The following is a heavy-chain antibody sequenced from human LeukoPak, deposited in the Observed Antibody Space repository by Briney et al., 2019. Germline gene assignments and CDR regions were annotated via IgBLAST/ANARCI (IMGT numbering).Heavy chain of an antibody. D-gene: IGHD6-19*01. CDR3: AREIAVAGLDY. CDR2: IYYSGST. Sequence: SETLSLTCTVSGGSISSYYWSWIRQPPGKGLEWIGYIYYSGSTNYNPSLKSRVTISVDTSKNQFSLKLSSVPAADTAVYYCAREIAVAGLDYWGQGTLVTVSS. J-gene: IGHJ4*02. V-gene: IGHV4-59*01. CDR1: GGSISSYY.